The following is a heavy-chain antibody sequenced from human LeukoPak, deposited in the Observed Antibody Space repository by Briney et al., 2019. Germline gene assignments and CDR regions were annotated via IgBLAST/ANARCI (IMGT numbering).Heavy chain of an antibody. D-gene: IGHD1-14*01. CDR2: IGAAGAHT. J-gene: IGHJ3*02. CDR1: GFRFSYHD. V-gene: IGHV3-64*02. Sequence: PGGSLRLSCAASGFRFSYHDMHWVRQAPGKGLEFVSSIGAAGAHTFYADTVEGRFTISRDHFQSTMYLQMDGLRPEDSAVYYCARGLGGTKTGGFDIWGQGTVVTVSS. CDR3: ARGLGGTKTGGFDI.